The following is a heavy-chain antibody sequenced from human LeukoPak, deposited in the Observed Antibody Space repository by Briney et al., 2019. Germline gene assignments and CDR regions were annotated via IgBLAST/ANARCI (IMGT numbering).Heavy chain of an antibody. CDR2: INPNSGGT. J-gene: IGHJ4*02. V-gene: IGHV1-2*02. CDR3: ARGIYYDSSGYPDD. CDR1: GYTFTGYY. D-gene: IGHD3-22*01. Sequence: ASVKVSCKASGYTFTGYYMHWVRQAPGQGLEWMGWINPNSGGTNYAQKFQGRVTMTRDTSISTAYMELSRLRSDDTAVYYCARGIYYDSSGYPDDWGQGTLVTVSS.